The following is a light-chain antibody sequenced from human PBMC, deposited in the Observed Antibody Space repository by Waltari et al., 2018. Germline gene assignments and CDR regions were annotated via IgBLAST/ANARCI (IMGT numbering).Light chain of an antibody. J-gene: IGLJ6*01. CDR1: SSNIGAGYD. V-gene: IGLV1-40*01. CDR3: QSYDSSLSATV. CDR2: GNN. Sequence: QSVLTQPPSVSGAPGQRVTISCSGSSSNIGAGYDVHWYQHLPGTAPKLLIYGNNNRPSGVPDRFSGSKSGTSASLAITGLQAEDEADYYCQSYDSSLSATVFGSGTTVTVL.